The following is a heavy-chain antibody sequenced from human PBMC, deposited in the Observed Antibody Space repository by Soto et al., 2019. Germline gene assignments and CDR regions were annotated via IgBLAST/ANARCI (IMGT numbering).Heavy chain of an antibody. J-gene: IGHJ5*02. CDR1: GFAIGNYA. CDR3: AKTPREKSNRGCFDP. V-gene: IGHV3-23*01. Sequence: PGGSLRLSCAVSGFAIGNYALSWVRQAPGKGLEWVSSISGSGISTYYPDSVKGRFTISRDNSDNSLFLDMNSLRDEDTAVYFCAKTPREKSNRGCFDPWGQGTLVTVSS. CDR2: ISGSGIST.